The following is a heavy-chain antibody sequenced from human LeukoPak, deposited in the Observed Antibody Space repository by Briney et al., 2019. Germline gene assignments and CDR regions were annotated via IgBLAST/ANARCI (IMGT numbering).Heavy chain of an antibody. J-gene: IGHJ4*02. CDR1: GYAFTGYY. D-gene: IGHD6-6*01. Sequence: ASVKVSCKASGYAFTGYYMHWVRQAPGQGLEWMGWINPNSGGTNYAQKFQGRVTMTRDTSISTAYMELSRLRSDDTAIYYCARDLGVAVRPFSLYYWGQGTLVTVSS. V-gene: IGHV1-2*02. CDR3: ARDLGVAVRPFSLYY. CDR2: INPNSGGT.